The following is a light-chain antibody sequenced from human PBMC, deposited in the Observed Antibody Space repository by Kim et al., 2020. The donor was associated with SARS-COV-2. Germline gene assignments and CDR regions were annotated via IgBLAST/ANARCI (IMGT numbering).Light chain of an antibody. Sequence: DIVMTQSPDSLAVSLGERATINCKSSQSVLYSSNNKNCIVWYQQKPGQPPKVVIYWASTRKSGVPDRFSGSGSGTDFTLTISSLQAEDVAVYYCQQYYTTPYTFGQGTKLEI. CDR2: WAS. J-gene: IGKJ2*01. V-gene: IGKV4-1*01. CDR1: QSVLYSSNNKNC. CDR3: QQYYTTPYT.